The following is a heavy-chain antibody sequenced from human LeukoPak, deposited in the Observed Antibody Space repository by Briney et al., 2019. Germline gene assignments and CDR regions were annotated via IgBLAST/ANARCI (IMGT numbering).Heavy chain of an antibody. CDR2: IYSGGTT. CDR1: GFTVSRNY. D-gene: IGHD1-26*01. V-gene: IGHV3-53*05. CDR3: ATQGIRNSAFDN. Sequence: GGSLRLSCAASGFTVSRNYMSWVRQAPGKGLEWVSVIYSGGTTNYADSVKGRFTISRDNSKSTLYLQMNSLRAEDTAMYHCATQGIRNSAFDNWGQGTLVTVSS. J-gene: IGHJ4*02.